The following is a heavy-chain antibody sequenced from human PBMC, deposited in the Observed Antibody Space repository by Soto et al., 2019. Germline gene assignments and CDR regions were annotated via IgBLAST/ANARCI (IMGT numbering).Heavy chain of an antibody. J-gene: IGHJ5*02. CDR3: AHRVNMARGPYTYFGP. CDR1: GFSLTTGVG. D-gene: IGHD3-10*01. CDR2: IYWNDAK. V-gene: IGHV2-5*01. Sequence: QITLKESGPTLVKPTQTLTLTCSFSGFSLTTGVGVGWIRQPPGKALEWLAIIYWNDAKLYNPSLQTRLTITKDTSKHQVVLTVTDMDPVDTAPYYCAHRVNMARGPYTYFGPWGQGTLVTVSA.